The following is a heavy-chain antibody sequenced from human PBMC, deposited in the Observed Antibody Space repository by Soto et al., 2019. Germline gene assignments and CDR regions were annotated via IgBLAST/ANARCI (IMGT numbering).Heavy chain of an antibody. J-gene: IGHJ6*02. CDR2: ISSSSSYI. V-gene: IGHV3-21*01. CDR1: GFTFSSYS. CDR3: ARDSLGYSYGSFYCYYGMDF. Sequence: EVQLVESWGGLVKPGGSLRLSCAASGFTFSSYSMNWVRQAPGKGLEWVASISSSSSYIYYADSVKGRFTISRDIAKNSLYPQMNSLREDETAVYYCARDSLGYSYGSFYCYYGMDFWGQGGTVTVS. D-gene: IGHD5-18*01.